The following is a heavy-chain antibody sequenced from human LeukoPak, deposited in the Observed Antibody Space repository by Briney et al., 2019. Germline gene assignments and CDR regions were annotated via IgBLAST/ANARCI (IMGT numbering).Heavy chain of an antibody. CDR3: ARDRSISGVVTPDY. V-gene: IGHV3-7*01. CDR1: GFRFSNSW. J-gene: IGHJ4*02. CDR2: IKQDESEK. D-gene: IGHD3-3*01. Sequence: GGSLRLSCAASGFRFSNSWMTWVRQAPGKGLEWVANIKQDESEKYYVDSVKGRFTISRDNAKNSVYLQMNSLRAEDTAVYYCARDRSISGVVTPDYWGQGTLVTVSS.